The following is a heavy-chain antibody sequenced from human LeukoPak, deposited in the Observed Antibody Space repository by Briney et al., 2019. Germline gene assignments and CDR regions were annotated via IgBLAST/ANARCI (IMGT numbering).Heavy chain of an antibody. V-gene: IGHV3-7*01. J-gene: IGHJ6*03. CDR1: GFTFSSYW. Sequence: PGGTLTLSCAASGFTFSSYWRSWVRQAPGKGLEWVGNIKQDGSEKYYVASVKGRTTIASNNAKNSLYMQMNGMRAETTAVYYCARVGDGWVYYYYMDVWGKGTTVTVSS. CDR3: ARVGDGWVYYYYMDV. CDR2: IKQDGSEK. D-gene: IGHD3-16*01.